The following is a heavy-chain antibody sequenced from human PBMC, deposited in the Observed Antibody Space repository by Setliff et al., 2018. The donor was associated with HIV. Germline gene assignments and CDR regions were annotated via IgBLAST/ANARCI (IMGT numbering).Heavy chain of an antibody. D-gene: IGHD3-10*01. CDR1: GGSISSGDYY. CDR2: IYNSGST. V-gene: IGHV4-30-4*08. J-gene: IGHJ2*01. CDR3: ARETNASGSLTAYWYFDL. Sequence: SETLSLTCTVSGGSISSGDYYWTWIRQPPGKGLEWIGYIYNSGSTYYEPSLRGRVTISIYRSKNQFSLKLNSVTAADTAVYYCARETNASGSLTAYWYFDLWGRGTLVTVSS.